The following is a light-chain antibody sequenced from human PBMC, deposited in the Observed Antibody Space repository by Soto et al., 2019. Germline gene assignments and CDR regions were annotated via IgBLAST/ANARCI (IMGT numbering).Light chain of an antibody. J-gene: IGKJ1*01. V-gene: IGKV3-20*01. Sequence: ENVLTQSPGTLSLSPGERATLSCRASQTVSSDYLGWYHHKPGQAPRLLIYGISNRASGIPDRFSGSGSGTDFRLSISRQEPEDFAVYYCQQYGSSLRTFGQRTKVEIK. CDR2: GIS. CDR3: QQYGSSLRT. CDR1: QTVSSDY.